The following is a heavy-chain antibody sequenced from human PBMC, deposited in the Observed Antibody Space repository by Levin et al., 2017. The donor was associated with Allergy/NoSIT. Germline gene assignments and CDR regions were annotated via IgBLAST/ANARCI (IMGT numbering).Heavy chain of an antibody. Sequence: SETLSLTCTISGGSIYNYYWSWIRQPPGKGLEWIAYVYHSGSTKYNPSLESRVSLSIDMSKNQFSLTLTSVTDADTAVYYCARGGGVTTAPLWGQGTLVTVSS. CDR2: VYHSGST. CDR3: ARGGGVTTAPL. J-gene: IGHJ4*02. V-gene: IGHV4-59*01. CDR1: GGSIYNYY. D-gene: IGHD2-21*02.